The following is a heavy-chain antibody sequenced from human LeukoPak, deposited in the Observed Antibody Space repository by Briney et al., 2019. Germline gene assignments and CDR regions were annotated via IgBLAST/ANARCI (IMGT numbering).Heavy chain of an antibody. V-gene: IGHV4-30-4*01. J-gene: IGHJ4*02. CDR3: ARGAATVSTFDY. Sequence: NPSETLSLTCTVSGGSISSGDYYWSWIRQPPGKGLEWIGYIYYSGSTYYNPSLKSRVTISVDTSKNQFSLKLSSVTAADTAVYYCARGAATVSTFDYWGREPWSPSPQ. CDR1: GGSISSGDYY. CDR2: IYYSGST. D-gene: IGHD5-18*01.